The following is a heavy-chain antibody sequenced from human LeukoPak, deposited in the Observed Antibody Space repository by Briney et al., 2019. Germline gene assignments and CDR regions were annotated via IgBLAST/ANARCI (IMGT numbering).Heavy chain of an antibody. CDR3: ARKPDAFDL. Sequence: GGSLRLSCVASGFTFTSYAMRWVRQAPGKGLEWVTVISYDGSIKYYADSVKGRFTISRDISKNTLYLQMNSLRAEDTAVYYCARKPDAFDLWGQGTMVTVSS. CDR2: ISYDGSIK. CDR1: GFTFTSYA. J-gene: IGHJ3*01. V-gene: IGHV3-30-3*01.